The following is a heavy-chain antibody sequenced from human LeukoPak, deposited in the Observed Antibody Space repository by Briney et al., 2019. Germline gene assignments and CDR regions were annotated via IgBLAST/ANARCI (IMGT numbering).Heavy chain of an antibody. J-gene: IGHJ5*02. V-gene: IGHV5-51*01. CDR3: ARQEYCSGGSCYTWFDP. CDR2: IYPADSDI. Sequence: GESLKISCKGSGYCINNYWISWVRQMPGKGLEWMGIIYPADSDIRYSPSFQGQVTISADKSISTAYLQWSSLKASDTAMYYCARQEYCSGGSCYTWFDPWGQGTLVIVSS. D-gene: IGHD2-15*01. CDR1: GYCINNYW.